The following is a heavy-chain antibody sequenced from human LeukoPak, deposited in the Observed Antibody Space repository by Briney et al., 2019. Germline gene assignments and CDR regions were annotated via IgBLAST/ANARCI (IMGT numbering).Heavy chain of an antibody. CDR3: AKDLEYSSSGVFDI. CDR2: ISGSGGST. V-gene: IGHV3-23*01. Sequence: GGSLRLSCAASGFTFTNQAMSWVRQAPGKGLEWVSGISGSGGSTYYADSVKGRFTISRDNSKNTLYLQMNSLRAEDTAVYYCAKDLEYSSSGVFDIWGQGTMVTVSS. CDR1: GFTFTNQA. J-gene: IGHJ3*02. D-gene: IGHD6-6*01.